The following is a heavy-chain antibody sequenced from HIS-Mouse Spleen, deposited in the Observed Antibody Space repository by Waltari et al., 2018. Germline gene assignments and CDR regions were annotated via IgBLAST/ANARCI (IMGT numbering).Heavy chain of an antibody. CDR1: GSTFTGYY. J-gene: IGHJ3*02. D-gene: IGHD7-27*01. CDR3: ARDYANWGRAFDI. CDR2: INPNSGGT. Sequence: QVQLVQSGAEVKKPGASVKVSCKASGSTFTGYYMPWVRQAPGQGLEWMGWINPNSGGTNYAQKFQGRVTMTRDTSISTAYMELSRLRSDDTAVYYCARDYANWGRAFDIWGQGTMVTVSS. V-gene: IGHV1-2*02.